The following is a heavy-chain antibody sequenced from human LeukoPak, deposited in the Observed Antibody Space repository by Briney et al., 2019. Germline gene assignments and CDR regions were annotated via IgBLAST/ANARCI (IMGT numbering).Heavy chain of an antibody. CDR3: ARQILYSSSWYYWFDP. CDR1: GYIFTSYW. V-gene: IGHV5-51*01. J-gene: IGHJ5*02. Sequence: GASLQISCKGSGYIFTSYWIGGVRQLPGKGLEWMGIIYPGDSDTRYSPSFQGQVTISADKSISTAYLQWSSLKASDTAMYYCARQILYSSSWYYWFDPWGQGTLVTVSS. CDR2: IYPGDSDT. D-gene: IGHD6-13*01.